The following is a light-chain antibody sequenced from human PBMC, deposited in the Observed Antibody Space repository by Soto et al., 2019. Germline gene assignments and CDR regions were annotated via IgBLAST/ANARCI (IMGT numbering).Light chain of an antibody. CDR2: AAS. Sequence: DIQMTQSPSSLSASVGDRVTITCRASQSISSYLNWYQQKPGKAPKLLIYAASSLQSGVPSRFSCRRSGIYFTLTISRLQPEDFATYYCQQSYSTPPTFGQGTRLEIK. J-gene: IGKJ5*01. CDR1: QSISSY. V-gene: IGKV1-39*01. CDR3: QQSYSTPPT.